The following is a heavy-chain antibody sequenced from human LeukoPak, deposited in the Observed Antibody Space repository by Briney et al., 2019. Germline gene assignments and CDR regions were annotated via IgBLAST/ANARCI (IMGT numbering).Heavy chain of an antibody. Sequence: PGGSLRLSCAASGFTFSSYAMHWVRQAPGKGLEWVAVISYDGSNKYYADSVKGRFTISRDNSKNPLYLQMNSLRAEDTAMYYCAREVVTAFDIWGQGTMVTVSS. CDR3: AREVVTAFDI. D-gene: IGHD3-22*01. CDR2: ISYDGSNK. J-gene: IGHJ3*02. V-gene: IGHV3-30*04. CDR1: GFTFSSYA.